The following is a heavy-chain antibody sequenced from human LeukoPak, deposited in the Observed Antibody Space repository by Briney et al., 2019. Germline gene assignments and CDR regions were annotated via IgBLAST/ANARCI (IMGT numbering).Heavy chain of an antibody. CDR1: GFTFSSYA. CDR3: AKDREIRGYSGYDGVFDY. D-gene: IGHD5-12*01. J-gene: IGHJ4*02. Sequence: PGGSLRLSCAASGFTFSSYAMSWVRQAPGKGLEWVSAISGSGGSTYYADSVKGRFTISRDNSKNTLYLQMNSLRAEDTAVYYCAKDREIRGYSGYDGVFDYWGQGTLVTVSS. CDR2: ISGSGGST. V-gene: IGHV3-23*01.